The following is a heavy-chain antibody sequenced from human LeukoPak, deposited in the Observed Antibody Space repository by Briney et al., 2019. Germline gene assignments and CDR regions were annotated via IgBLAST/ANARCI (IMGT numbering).Heavy chain of an antibody. V-gene: IGHV1-18*04. CDR2: ISAYNGNT. J-gene: IGHJ4*02. CDR3: ARVKTTMVREDY. D-gene: IGHD3-10*01. Sequence: ASVKVSCKASGYTFTSYGISWVRQAPGQGLEXXGWISAYNGNTNYAQKLQGRVTMTTDTSTSTAYMELRSLRSDDTAVYYCARVKTTMVREDYWGQGALVTVSP. CDR1: GYTFTSYG.